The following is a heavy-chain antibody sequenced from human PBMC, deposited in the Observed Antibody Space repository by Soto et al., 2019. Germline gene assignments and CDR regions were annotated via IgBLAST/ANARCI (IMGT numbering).Heavy chain of an antibody. CDR3: ASGSSDLFDY. V-gene: IGHV4-39*01. D-gene: IGHD1-26*01. CDR2: IYYSGST. J-gene: IGHJ4*02. CDR1: GGSISSSSYY. Sequence: SETLSLTCTVSGGSISSSSYYWGWIRQPPGKGLEWFGSIYYSGSTYYNPSLKSRVTISVDTSKNQFSLKLSSVTAADTAVYYCASGSSDLFDYWGQGTLVTVSS.